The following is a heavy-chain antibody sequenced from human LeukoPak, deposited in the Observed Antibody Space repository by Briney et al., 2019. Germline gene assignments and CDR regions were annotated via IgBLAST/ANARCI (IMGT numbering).Heavy chain of an antibody. Sequence: GGSLRLSCAASGFTFSNYALGWVRQAPGKGLEWVSTICGSGSCTYYADSVKGRFTISRDNSRNTPSLQMNSLRVEDAALYYCAKHDLSGSYFVYWGQGTLVTVSS. CDR3: AKHDLSGSYFVY. V-gene: IGHV3-23*01. CDR1: GFTFSNYA. J-gene: IGHJ4*02. D-gene: IGHD3-10*01. CDR2: ICGSGSCT.